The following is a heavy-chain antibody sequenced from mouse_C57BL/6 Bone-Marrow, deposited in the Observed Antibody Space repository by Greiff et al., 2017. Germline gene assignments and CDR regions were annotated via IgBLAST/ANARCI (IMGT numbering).Heavy chain of an antibody. CDR2: IYPRSGNT. V-gene: IGHV1-81*01. CDR1: GYTFTSYG. J-gene: IGHJ3*01. Sequence: QVQLQQSGAELARPGASVKLSCKASGYTFTSYGIRWVQQRTGQGLEWIGEIYPRSGNTYYNEKFKGKATLTADKSSSTAYMELRSLTSEDSAVYFCARSDYYGSSYEFAYWGQGTLVTVSA. CDR3: ARSDYYGSSYEFAY. D-gene: IGHD1-1*01.